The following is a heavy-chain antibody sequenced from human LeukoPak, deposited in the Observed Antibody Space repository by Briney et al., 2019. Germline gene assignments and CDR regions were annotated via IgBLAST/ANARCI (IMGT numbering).Heavy chain of an antibody. CDR2: IYYSGST. CDR3: ARAGTPNRYCSGGSCYYWFDP. CDR1: GGSISSSNW. Sequence: PSGTLSLTCAVSGGSISSSNWWSWVRQPPGKGLEWIGSIYYSGSTYYNPSLKSRVTISVDTSKNQFSLKLSSVTAADTAVYYCARAGTPNRYCSGGSCYYWFDPWGQGTLVTVSS. D-gene: IGHD2-15*01. V-gene: IGHV4-4*02. J-gene: IGHJ5*02.